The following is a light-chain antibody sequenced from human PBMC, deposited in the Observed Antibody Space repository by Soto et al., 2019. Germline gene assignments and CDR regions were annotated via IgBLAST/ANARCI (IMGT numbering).Light chain of an antibody. J-gene: IGKJ1*01. CDR1: QHITNN. CDR3: QRYNTFSGT. V-gene: IGKV1-16*01. CDR2: AAS. Sequence: DIQMTQSPSSLSASAGDRVTITCRASQHITNNLAWFQLKPGKAPKSLIYAASSLQSGVPSRFSGRGSGTQFTLTISSLQPDDFATYYCQRYNTFSGTFGPGTKVDIK.